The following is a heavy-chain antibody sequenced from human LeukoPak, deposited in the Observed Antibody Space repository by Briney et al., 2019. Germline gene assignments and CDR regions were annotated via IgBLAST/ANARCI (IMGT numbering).Heavy chain of an antibody. Sequence: PGGSLRLSCAASGFTFSSYRMNWVRQAPGKGLEWVASIKQDGSEKYYVDSVKGRFTISRDNARNSLYLQMNSLRAEDTAVYYCARGSSSSFDYWGQGTLVTVSS. CDR3: ARGSSSSFDY. CDR1: GFTFSSYR. D-gene: IGHD6-13*01. V-gene: IGHV3-7*01. J-gene: IGHJ4*02. CDR2: IKQDGSEK.